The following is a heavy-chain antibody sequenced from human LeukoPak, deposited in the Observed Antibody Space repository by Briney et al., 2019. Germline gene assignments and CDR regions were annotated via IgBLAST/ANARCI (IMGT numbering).Heavy chain of an antibody. D-gene: IGHD4-23*01. CDR2: IQEDGSAK. CDR1: GFTFSNYW. CDR3: ARVSYGGRY. V-gene: IGHV3-7*01. Sequence: GGSLSLSCAASGFTFSNYWMSWVRQAPGKGLEWVGNIQEDGSAKYYADPEKGRFTISRANAKHSLYLQMNSLRAEDTAVYYCARVSYGGRYGGQGTRVSVS. J-gene: IGHJ4*02.